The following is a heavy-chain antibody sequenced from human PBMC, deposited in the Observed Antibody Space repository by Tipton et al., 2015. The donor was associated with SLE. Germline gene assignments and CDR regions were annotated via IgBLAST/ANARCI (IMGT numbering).Heavy chain of an antibody. Sequence: LRLSCSVSGGSIDALYMYWAWIRQPPGQGPEWIGSVYYGGRTSYSPSLRSRVTISLDTSKSQFSLKVTSVTAADSAVYYCATKERCRGGSCYHYWGQGTLVTVSS. J-gene: IGHJ4*02. D-gene: IGHD2-15*01. CDR1: GGSIDALYMY. CDR3: ATKERCRGGSCYHY. CDR2: VYYGGRT. V-gene: IGHV4-39*07.